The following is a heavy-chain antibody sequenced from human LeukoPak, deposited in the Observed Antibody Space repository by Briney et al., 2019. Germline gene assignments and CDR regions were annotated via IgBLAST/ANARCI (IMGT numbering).Heavy chain of an antibody. CDR1: GGSFSGYY. Sequence: PSETLSLTCAVYGGSFSGYYWSWIRQPPGKGLEWIGEINHSGSTNYNPSLKSRVTISVDTSKNQFSLKLSSVTAAVTAVHYCARVETHPSNYQPKYYFDYWGQGTLVTVSS. J-gene: IGHJ4*02. CDR2: INHSGST. V-gene: IGHV4-34*01. D-gene: IGHD4-11*01. CDR3: ARVETHPSNYQPKYYFDY.